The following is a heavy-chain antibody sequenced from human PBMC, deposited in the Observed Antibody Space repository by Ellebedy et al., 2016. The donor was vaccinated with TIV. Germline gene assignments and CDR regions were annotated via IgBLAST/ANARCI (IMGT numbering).Heavy chain of an antibody. V-gene: IGHV3-20*04. CDR2: ISWNGGSI. CDR3: GKYYDSGVWYFDL. J-gene: IGHJ2*01. CDR1: GSTFEDNG. D-gene: IGHD3-22*01. Sequence: GESLKISCAASGSTFEDNGMSWVRQAPGKGLEWVSGISWNGGSIGYADSVKGRFTISRDESRTTLFLQMNSLQTDDTAVYFCGKYYDSGVWYFDLWGRGTLVTDSS.